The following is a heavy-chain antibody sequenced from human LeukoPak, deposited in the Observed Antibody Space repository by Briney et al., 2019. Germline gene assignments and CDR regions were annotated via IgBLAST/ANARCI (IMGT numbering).Heavy chain of an antibody. D-gene: IGHD3-9*01. J-gene: IGHJ4*02. Sequence: GGSLRLSCAASGFTFTSYAMSWVRQAPGEGLEWVSAISGTGGSTYYTESVKGRFSISRDNSRNTVYLQMNSLRAEDTAVYYCAKDIYFDILTGYLESWGQGTLVTVSS. V-gene: IGHV3-23*01. CDR3: AKDIYFDILTGYLES. CDR2: ISGTGGST. CDR1: GFTFTSYA.